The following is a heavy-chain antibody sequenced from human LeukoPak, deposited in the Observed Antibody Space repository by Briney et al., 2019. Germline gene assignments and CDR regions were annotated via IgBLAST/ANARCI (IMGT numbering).Heavy chain of an antibody. V-gene: IGHV3-23*01. Sequence: GGSLRLSCAASGFAFSAYSINWVRQAPGKGLEWVSAISGSGSATYYADSVKGRFTISRDNSKNTLCLQMNSLRAEDTAVYYCAKDQYGEAFDIWGPGTMVTVSS. J-gene: IGHJ3*02. CDR1: GFAFSAYS. D-gene: IGHD4-17*01. CDR3: AKDQYGEAFDI. CDR2: ISGSGSAT.